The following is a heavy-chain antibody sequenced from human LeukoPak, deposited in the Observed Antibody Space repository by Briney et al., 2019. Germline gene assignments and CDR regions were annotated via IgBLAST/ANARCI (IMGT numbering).Heavy chain of an antibody. V-gene: IGHV1-18*01. J-gene: IGHJ4*02. Sequence: ASVKVSCKASNYTFTSYGMSWVRQAPGQGLEWMAWINAYNGDTNYARKFQGRVTLTTDTPTSTAYMELRSLRSEDTAVYYCARDGSGVWFDYWGQGTLVTVSS. D-gene: IGHD3-10*01. CDR2: INAYNGDT. CDR1: NYTFTSYG. CDR3: ARDGSGVWFDY.